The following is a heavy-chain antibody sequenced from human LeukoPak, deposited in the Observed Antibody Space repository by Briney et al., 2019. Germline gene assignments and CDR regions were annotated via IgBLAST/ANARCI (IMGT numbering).Heavy chain of an antibody. J-gene: IGHJ4*02. Sequence: SQTLSLTCTVSGGSISSGSYYWRWIRQPAGTGLEWVGRIYTSGSTNYNPSLKSRVTISVDTSKNQFSLKLTSVTAADTAVYYCAREGSLWGGLIDYWGQGTLVTVSS. CDR3: AREGSLWGGLIDY. CDR1: GGSISSGSYY. CDR2: IYTSGST. V-gene: IGHV4-61*02. D-gene: IGHD3-16*01.